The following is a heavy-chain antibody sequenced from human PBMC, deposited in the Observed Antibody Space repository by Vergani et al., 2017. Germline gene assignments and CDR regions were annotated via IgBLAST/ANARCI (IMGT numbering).Heavy chain of an antibody. J-gene: IGHJ4*02. CDR1: GGTFSSYA. CDR3: AREDDILTGPTF. V-gene: IGHV1-69*04. Sequence: QVQLVQSGAEVKKPGSSVKVSCKASGGTFSSYAISWVRQAPGQGLEWMGRIIPILGIANYAQKFQGRVTITADKSTSTAYMELSSLRSEDTAVYYCAREDDILTGPTFWGQGTLVTVSS. D-gene: IGHD3-9*01. CDR2: IIPILGIA.